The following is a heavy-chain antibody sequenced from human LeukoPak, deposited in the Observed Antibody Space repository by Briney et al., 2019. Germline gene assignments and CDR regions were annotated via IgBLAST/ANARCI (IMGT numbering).Heavy chain of an antibody. Sequence: SETLSLTCTVSGDSVRSFHWSWIRQPPGKGLEWIGYIYYSGSTNYNPSLKSRVTISVDTSKNQFSLKLSSVTAADTAVYYCARDRYNWNDGGWFDPWGQGTLVTVSS. CDR1: GDSVRSFH. V-gene: IGHV4-59*02. CDR3: ARDRYNWNDGGWFDP. J-gene: IGHJ5*02. D-gene: IGHD1-1*01. CDR2: IYYSGST.